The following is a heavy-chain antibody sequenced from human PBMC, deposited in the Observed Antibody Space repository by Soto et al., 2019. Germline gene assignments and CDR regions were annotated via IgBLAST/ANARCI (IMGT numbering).Heavy chain of an antibody. CDR3: AREYYDFWSGYYQFDY. V-gene: IGHV2-70*04. D-gene: IGHD3-3*01. CDR2: IDWDDDK. Sequence: VSGPTLVNPTQTLTLTCTFSGFSLSTSGMRVSWIRQPPGKALEWLARIDWDDDKFYSTSLKTRLTISKDTSKNQVVLTMTNMDPVDTATYYCAREYYDFWSGYYQFDYWGQGTLVTVSS. J-gene: IGHJ4*02. CDR1: GFSLSTSGMR.